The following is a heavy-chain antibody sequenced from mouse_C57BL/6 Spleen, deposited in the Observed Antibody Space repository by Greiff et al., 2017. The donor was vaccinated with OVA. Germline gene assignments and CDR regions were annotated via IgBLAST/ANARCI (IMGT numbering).Heavy chain of an antibody. CDR3: ARGGTYDYDGDYYAMDY. D-gene: IGHD2-4*01. V-gene: IGHV1-47*01. Sequence: QVHVKQSGAELVKPGASVKMSCKASGYTFTTYPIEWLKQNHGKSLEWIGNFHPYNDDTKYNEKFKGKATLTVEKSSSTVYLELSRLTSDDSAVYYCARGGTYDYDGDYYAMDYWGQGTSVTVSS. J-gene: IGHJ4*01. CDR2: FHPYNDDT. CDR1: GYTFTTYP.